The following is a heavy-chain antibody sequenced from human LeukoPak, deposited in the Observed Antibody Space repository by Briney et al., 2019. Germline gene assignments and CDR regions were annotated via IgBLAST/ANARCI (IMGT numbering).Heavy chain of an antibody. CDR2: ISGSGGST. CDR1: GFTFSSYA. Sequence: GGSLRLSCAASGFTFSSYAMSWVRQAPGKGLEWVSAISGSGGSTYYADSVKGRFTISRDNSKNTLYLQMNSLRAEDTAVYYCANIWRAGYSSGLDYWGQGTLVTVSS. J-gene: IGHJ4*02. D-gene: IGHD6-19*01. CDR3: ANIWRAGYSSGLDY. V-gene: IGHV3-23*01.